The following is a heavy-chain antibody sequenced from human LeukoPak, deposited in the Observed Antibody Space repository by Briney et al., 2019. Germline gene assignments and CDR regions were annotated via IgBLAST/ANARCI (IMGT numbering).Heavy chain of an antibody. CDR2: IKQDGSEK. CDR3: ARDHRSLFDY. Sequence: GGSLRLSCAASGFTFSSYWMTWVRQAPGKGLEWVANIKQDGSEKYYVDSVKGRFTIFGDNAKNSLYLQMNSLRAEDTAVYYCARDHRSLFDYWGQGTLVTVSS. J-gene: IGHJ4*02. V-gene: IGHV3-7*03. CDR1: GFTFSSYW.